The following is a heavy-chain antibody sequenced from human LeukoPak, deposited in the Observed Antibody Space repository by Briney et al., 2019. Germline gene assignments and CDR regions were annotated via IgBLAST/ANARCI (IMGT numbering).Heavy chain of an antibody. D-gene: IGHD2-15*01. V-gene: IGHV1-46*01. Sequence: GASVKVSCKASGYTFTSYYMHWVRQAPGQGLEWMGIINPSGGSTSYAQKFQGRVTMTRDTSTSTVYMELSSLRSEDTAVYYCARDMGPNYCSGGSCYANYFDYWGQGTLVTVSS. J-gene: IGHJ4*02. CDR1: GYTFTSYY. CDR2: INPSGGST. CDR3: ARDMGPNYCSGGSCYANYFDY.